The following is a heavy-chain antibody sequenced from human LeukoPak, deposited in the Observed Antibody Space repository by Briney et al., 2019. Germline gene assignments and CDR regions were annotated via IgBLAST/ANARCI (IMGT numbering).Heavy chain of an antibody. D-gene: IGHD5-24*01. J-gene: IGHJ3*02. V-gene: IGHV1-69*05. Sequence: SSVKVSCKASGGTFSSYAISWVRQAPGQGLEWMGGIIPIFGTANYAQKFQGRVTITTDESTSTAYMELSSLRSEDTAVYYCARDKGDGDAFDIWGQGTMVTVSS. CDR3: ARDKGDGDAFDI. CDR2: IIPIFGTA. CDR1: GGTFSSYA.